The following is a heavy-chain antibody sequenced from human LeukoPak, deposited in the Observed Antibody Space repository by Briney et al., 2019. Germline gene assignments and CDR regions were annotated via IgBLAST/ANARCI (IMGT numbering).Heavy chain of an antibody. D-gene: IGHD1-26*01. CDR2: ISGSGGST. J-gene: IGHJ4*02. CDR1: GFTFSSYS. CDR3: ARTIRIARGGSYLYFLYYFDY. V-gene: IGHV3-23*01. Sequence: PGGSLRLSCAASGFTFSSYSMNWVRQAPGKGLEWVSAISGSGGSTYYADSVKGRFTISRDNSKNTLYLQMNSLRAEDTAVYYCARTIRIARGGSYLYFLYYFDYWGQGTLVTVSS.